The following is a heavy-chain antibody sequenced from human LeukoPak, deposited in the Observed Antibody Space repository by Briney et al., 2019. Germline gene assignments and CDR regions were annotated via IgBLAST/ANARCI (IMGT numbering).Heavy chain of an antibody. V-gene: IGHV4-61*02. CDR3: ARYPPSDS. J-gene: IGHJ4*02. CDR2: IYTSGST. Sequence: PSQTLSLTCTVSGGSISSGDYYWSWIRQPAGKGLEWIGRIYTSGSTNYNPSLKSRVTTSVDTSKNQFSLKLSSVTAADTAVYYCARYPPSDSWGQGTLVTVSS. CDR1: GGSISSGDYY.